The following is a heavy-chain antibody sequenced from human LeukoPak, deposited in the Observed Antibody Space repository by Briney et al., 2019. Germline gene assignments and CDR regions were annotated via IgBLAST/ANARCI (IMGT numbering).Heavy chain of an antibody. CDR2: IYYSGST. Sequence: SETLSLTXTVSGGSISSSSYYWGWIRQPPGKGLEWIGSIYYSGSTYYNPSLKSRVTISVDTSKNQFSLKLSSVTAADTAVYYCARFFSSWIPFDYWGQGTLVTVSS. CDR3: ARFFSSWIPFDY. V-gene: IGHV4-39*01. D-gene: IGHD6-13*01. J-gene: IGHJ4*02. CDR1: GGSISSSSYY.